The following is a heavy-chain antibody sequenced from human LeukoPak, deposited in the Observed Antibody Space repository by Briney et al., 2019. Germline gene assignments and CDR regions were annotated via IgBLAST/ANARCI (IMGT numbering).Heavy chain of an antibody. J-gene: IGHJ4*02. CDR3: VRQKKSHGNFDY. CDR2: VGIAADT. D-gene: IGHD1-26*01. Sequence: GGSLRLSCAASGFTFSDHAMHWVRQAPGKGLEWASAVGIAADTFYPGSVKGRFTISRENAKNSLYLQMNSLRVEDTAVYYCVRQKKSHGNFDYWGQGTLVTVSS. CDR1: GFTFSDHA. V-gene: IGHV3-13*01.